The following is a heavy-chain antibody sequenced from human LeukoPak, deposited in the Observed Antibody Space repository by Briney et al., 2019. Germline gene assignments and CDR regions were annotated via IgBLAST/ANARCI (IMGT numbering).Heavy chain of an antibody. CDR3: ARQLTVDYYYYYYMDV. D-gene: IGHD4-17*01. Sequence: SETLSLTCTVSGGSISSSSYYWGWIRQPPGKGREWIGSIYYSGSTYYNPSLKSRVTISVDTSKNQFSLKLSSVTAADTAVYYCARQLTVDYYYYYYMDVWGKGTTVTVSS. V-gene: IGHV4-39*01. CDR1: GGSISSSSYY. CDR2: IYYSGST. J-gene: IGHJ6*03.